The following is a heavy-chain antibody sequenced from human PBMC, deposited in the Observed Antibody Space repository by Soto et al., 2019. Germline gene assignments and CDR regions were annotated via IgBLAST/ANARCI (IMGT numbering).Heavy chain of an antibody. V-gene: IGHV4-61*01. CDR1: GGSVSSGSYY. CDR3: ARDGLELVSNYYGMDV. CDR2: IYYSGST. Sequence: SETLSLTCTVSGGSVSSGSYYWSWIRQPPGKGLEWIGYIYYSGSTNYNPSLKSRVTISVNTSKNQFSLKLSSVTAADTAVYYCARDGLELVSNYYGMDVWGQGTTVTVSS. J-gene: IGHJ6*02. D-gene: IGHD1-7*01.